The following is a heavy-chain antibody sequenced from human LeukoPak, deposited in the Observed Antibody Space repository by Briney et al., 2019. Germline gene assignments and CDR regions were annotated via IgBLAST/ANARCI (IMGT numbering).Heavy chain of an antibody. CDR2: IYHSGST. J-gene: IGHJ4*02. D-gene: IGHD3-10*01. Sequence: SETLSLTCTVSGYSISSGYYWGWIRQPPGKGREWIGSIYHSGSTYYNPSLKGRVTISVDTSKTQFSLKLSSVTAADTAVYYCARVHGSGSYYSPQPSLFDYWGQGTLVTVSS. CDR1: GYSISSGYY. CDR3: ARVHGSGSYYSPQPSLFDY. V-gene: IGHV4-38-2*02.